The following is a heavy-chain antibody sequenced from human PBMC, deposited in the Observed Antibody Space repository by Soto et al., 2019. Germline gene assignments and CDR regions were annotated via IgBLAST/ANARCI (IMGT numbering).Heavy chain of an antibody. V-gene: IGHV1-18*01. CDR2: ISAYNGNT. CDR1: GYTFTSYF. CDR3: ARDLRPSDY. J-gene: IGHJ4*02. Sequence: QVQLVQSGAEVKKPGASVKVSCKASGYTFTSYFISWVRQAPGQGLEWMGWISAYNGNTNYVQKLQGRVTMTTNTSTSTAAMDLRSLRSEDTAVDYTARDLRPSDYWGEGTLVTVSS.